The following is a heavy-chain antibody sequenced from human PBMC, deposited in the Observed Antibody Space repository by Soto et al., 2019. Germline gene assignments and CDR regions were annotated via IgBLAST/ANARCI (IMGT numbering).Heavy chain of an antibody. CDR1: GFVFKDSS. CDR3: TRLISAAQDY. Sequence: EVLLVESGGGLVQPGGSLKLSCAASGFVFKDSSIDWVRQASGKGLEWVGRIRDRAFSYATAYAASVKGRFTISRDDSTNTAYLQMNSLKTEDTAIYYCTRLISAAQDYWGQGTLVTVSS. D-gene: IGHD3-10*01. J-gene: IGHJ4*02. V-gene: IGHV3-73*01. CDR2: IRDRAFSYAT.